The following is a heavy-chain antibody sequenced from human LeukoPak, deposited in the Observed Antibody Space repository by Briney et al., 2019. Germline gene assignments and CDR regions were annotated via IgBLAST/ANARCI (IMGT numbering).Heavy chain of an antibody. J-gene: IGHJ4*02. CDR1: GFTFSGYA. CDR2: ISSDGRGT. V-gene: IGHV3-23*01. Sequence: GGSLRLSCVGSGFTFSGYAMSWVRQAPGRGLEWLSAISSDGRGTYYADSVRGRFTISRDNSKNTLSQQMNSLRADDTAIYYCAKMSGFYWGVNWGQGTLVTVSS. D-gene: IGHD3-3*01. CDR3: AKMSGFYWGVN.